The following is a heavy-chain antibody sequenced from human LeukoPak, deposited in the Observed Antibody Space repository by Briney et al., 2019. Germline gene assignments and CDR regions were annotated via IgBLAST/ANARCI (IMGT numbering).Heavy chain of an antibody. J-gene: IGHJ4*02. CDR3: ATRGVVIRVILVGFHKEAYYFDS. CDR2: ISGSGGST. D-gene: IGHD3-22*01. CDR1: GITVSNYG. Sequence: GGPLTLSCAVSGITVSNYGMSWLRQAAGKGLEWVVGISGSGGSTNYSDAVKGRFTIFRDNPKNSLFLQMNSMRAEDTAVYFCATRGVVIRVILVGFHKEAYYFDSWGQGALVTVSS. V-gene: IGHV3-23*01.